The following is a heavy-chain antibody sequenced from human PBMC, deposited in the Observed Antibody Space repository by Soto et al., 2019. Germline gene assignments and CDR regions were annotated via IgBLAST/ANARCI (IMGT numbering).Heavy chain of an antibody. V-gene: IGHV4-4*02. D-gene: IGHD2-15*01. CDR2: IWQGGNT. J-gene: IGHJ3*01. Sequence: QVQLQESGPRLVKPSETLFLTCSVSGVSITTDKWWSWVRQSPGKGLEWIGEIWQGGNTNYNPSLKSRVTVSLDRSGNQFALRVTSVTAADTAVYYCAMHPCGGGRCDTAFAVWGQGTTVMVSP. CDR3: AMHPCGGGRCDTAFAV. CDR1: GVSITTDKW.